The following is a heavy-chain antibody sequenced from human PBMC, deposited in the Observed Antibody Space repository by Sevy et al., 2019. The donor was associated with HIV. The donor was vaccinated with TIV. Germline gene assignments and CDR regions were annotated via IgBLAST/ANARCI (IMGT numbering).Heavy chain of an antibody. J-gene: IGHJ4*02. CDR3: ATDHSVSGTTHFDY. CDR2: IRGSGGST. D-gene: IGHD1-1*01. Sequence: GGSLRLSCAASGFTFSSYGMSWVRQAPGKGLEWVSTIRGSGGSTNYADSVKGRFTISKNNSRNTLLLQMNSLRAEDATIYYCATDHSVSGTTHFDYWGQGTLVTVSS. CDR1: GFTFSSYG. V-gene: IGHV3-23*01.